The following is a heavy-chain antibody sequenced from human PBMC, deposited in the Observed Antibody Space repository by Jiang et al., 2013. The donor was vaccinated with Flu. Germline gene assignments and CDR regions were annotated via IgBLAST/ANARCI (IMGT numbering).Heavy chain of an antibody. V-gene: IGHV4-59*01. J-gene: IGHJ4*02. D-gene: IGHD3-10*01. CDR1: GGSISSYY. Sequence: LVKPSETLSLTCTVSGGSISSYYWSWIRQPPGKGLEWIGYIYYSGSTKYNPSLKSRVTISADTSKNQFSLHLDSVTAADTAVYYCARVAIGSGSHPLNWGQGTLVTVSS. CDR2: IYYSGST. CDR3: ARVAIGSGSHPLN.